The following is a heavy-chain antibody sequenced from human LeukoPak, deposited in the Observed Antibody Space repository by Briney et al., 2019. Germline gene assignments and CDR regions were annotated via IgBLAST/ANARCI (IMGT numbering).Heavy chain of an antibody. V-gene: IGHV4-39*07. CDR2: IYYSGST. J-gene: IGHJ5*02. CDR3: ARDLNQDIVVVPAAIFLSNWFDP. Sequence: PSETLSLTCTVSGGSISSSSYYWGWTRQPPGKGLEWIGSIYYSGSTYYNPSLKSRVTISVDTSKNQFSLKLSSVTAADTAVYYCARDLNQDIVVVPAAIFLSNWFDPWGQGTLVAVSS. D-gene: IGHD2-2*01. CDR1: GGSISSSSYY.